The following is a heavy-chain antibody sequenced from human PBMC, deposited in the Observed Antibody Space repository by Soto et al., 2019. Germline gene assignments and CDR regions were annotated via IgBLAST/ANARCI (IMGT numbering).Heavy chain of an antibody. CDR3: ARSPEEYYDSSGYFAY. CDR2: IITIFGTA. Sequence: QVQLVQSGAEVKKPGSSVKVSCKASGGTFSSYAISWVRQAPGQGLEWVGGIITIFGTANYEQKFQGRVTIPADESTITADMELRSLRSEDSAVYYCARSPEEYYDSSGYFAYWGQGTLVTVSS. D-gene: IGHD3-22*01. CDR1: GGTFSSYA. V-gene: IGHV1-69*01. J-gene: IGHJ4*02.